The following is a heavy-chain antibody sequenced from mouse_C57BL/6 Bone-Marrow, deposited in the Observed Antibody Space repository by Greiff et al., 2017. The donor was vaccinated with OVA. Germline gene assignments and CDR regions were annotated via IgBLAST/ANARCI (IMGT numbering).Heavy chain of an antibody. CDR2: IHPNSGST. Sequence: VQLQQSGAELVKPGASVKLSCKASGYTFTSYWMHWVKQRPGQGLEWIGMIHPNSGSTNYNEKFKSKATLTVDKSSSTAYMQLSSLTSEDSAVYYCARDYYDYDWFAYWGQGTLVTVSA. CDR3: ARDYYDYDWFAY. CDR1: GYTFTSYW. V-gene: IGHV1-64*01. J-gene: IGHJ3*01. D-gene: IGHD2-4*01.